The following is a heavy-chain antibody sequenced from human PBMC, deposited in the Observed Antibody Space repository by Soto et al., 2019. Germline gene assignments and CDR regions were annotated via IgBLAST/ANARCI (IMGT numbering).Heavy chain of an antibody. Sequence: GASVKVSCKASGYTFTGYYMRWVRQAPGQGLEWMGWINPNSGGTNYAQKFQGWVTMTRDTSISTAYMELSRLRSDDTAVYYCARGNSRPYYYYYYMDVWGKGTTVTVSS. CDR3: ARGNSRPYYYYYYMDV. D-gene: IGHD2-21*01. CDR1: GYTFTGYY. CDR2: INPNSGGT. V-gene: IGHV1-2*04. J-gene: IGHJ6*03.